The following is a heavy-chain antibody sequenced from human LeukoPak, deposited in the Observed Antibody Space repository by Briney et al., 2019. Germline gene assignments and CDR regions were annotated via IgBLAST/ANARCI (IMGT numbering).Heavy chain of an antibody. Sequence: SVKVSCKASGCTFSRYAISWVRQAPGQGLEWMGGIIPMFGIANYAQKFQGRVTITADESTSTAYMELSSLRSEDTAVYYCARDRPYTGGWRGFDYWGQGTLVTVSS. V-gene: IGHV1-69*01. CDR2: IIPMFGIA. D-gene: IGHD6-19*01. CDR1: GCTFSRYA. CDR3: ARDRPYTGGWRGFDY. J-gene: IGHJ4*02.